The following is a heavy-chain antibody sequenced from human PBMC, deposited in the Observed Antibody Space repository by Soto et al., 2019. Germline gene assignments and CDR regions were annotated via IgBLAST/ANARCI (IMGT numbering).Heavy chain of an antibody. J-gene: IGHJ6*02. CDR1: GGTFSSYA. Sequence: ASVKVSCKASGGTFSSYAISWVRQAPGQGLEWMGGIIPIFGTANYAQKFQGRVTITADESTSTAYMELSSLRSEDTAVYYCARRSTGLINGGWQYYYGMDVWAQGNTVPVSS. CDR2: IIPIFGTA. CDR3: ARRSTGLINGGWQYYYGMDV. V-gene: IGHV1-69*13. D-gene: IGHD2-2*01.